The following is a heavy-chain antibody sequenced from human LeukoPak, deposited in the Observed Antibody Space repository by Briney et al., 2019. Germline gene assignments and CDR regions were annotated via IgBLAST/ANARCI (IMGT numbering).Heavy chain of an antibody. Sequence: SETLSLTCTVSGGSISSYYWRWIRHSPGGGLEWIGHIYHIVSTTNNPSPKTRVTMSVDKSTTQFTLMLRSVTAAATALYYCAGKGERGSAAFFESWGQ. CDR1: GGSISSYY. CDR3: AGKGERGSAAFFES. J-gene: IGHJ4*02. D-gene: IGHD3-16*01. V-gene: IGHV4-59*01. CDR2: IYHIVST.